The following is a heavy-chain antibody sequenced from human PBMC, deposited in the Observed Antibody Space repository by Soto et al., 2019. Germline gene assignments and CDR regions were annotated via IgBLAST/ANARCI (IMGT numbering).Heavy chain of an antibody. CDR2: ISPYNGRT. CDR1: GYTFTIHG. J-gene: IGHJ4*02. CDR3: ARVDDYVWGSFRP. Sequence: EASVKVSCKASGYTFTIHGISWVRQAPGQGLEWMGWISPYNGRTTYAQKVQGRVTMTTDTSTSTAYMELRGLRSDDTAVYYCARVDDYVWGSFRPWGQGTQVTVSS. V-gene: IGHV1-18*04. D-gene: IGHD3-16*02.